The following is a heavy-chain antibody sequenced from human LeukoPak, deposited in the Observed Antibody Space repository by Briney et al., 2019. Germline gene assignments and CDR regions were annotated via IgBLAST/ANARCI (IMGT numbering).Heavy chain of an antibody. D-gene: IGHD2-15*01. CDR1: GYTFTSYG. Sequence: SVKVSCKASGYTFTSYGISWVRQAPGQGLEWMGRIIPILGIANYAQKFQGRVTITADKSTSTAYMELSSLRSEDTAVYYCARDFGYCSGGSCYDDNWFDPWGQGTLVTVSS. V-gene: IGHV1-69*04. J-gene: IGHJ5*02. CDR3: ARDFGYCSGGSCYDDNWFDP. CDR2: IIPILGIA.